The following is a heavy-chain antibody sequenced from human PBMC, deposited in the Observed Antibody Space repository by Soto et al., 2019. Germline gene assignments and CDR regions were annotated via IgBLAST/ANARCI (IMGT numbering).Heavy chain of an antibody. V-gene: IGHV4-31*03. Sequence: PSEDLSHPCTVSGGFLRLGGYLWGCLRQKPGKGLEGIGYIYYSGSTYHNPSLKSRVTISVDTAKNQFSLKLSSVTAADTGVYYCSIDYLADRGSSGIYTVSRGEGTTVTVS. CDR1: GGFLRLGGYL. J-gene: IGHJ6*02. CDR2: IYYSGST. D-gene: IGHD3-10*01. CDR3: SIDYLADRGSSGIYTVS.